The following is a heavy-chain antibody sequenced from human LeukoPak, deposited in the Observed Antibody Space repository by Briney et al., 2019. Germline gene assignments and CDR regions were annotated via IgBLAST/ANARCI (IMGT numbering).Heavy chain of an antibody. V-gene: IGHV4-30-2*01. J-gene: IGHJ6*03. D-gene: IGHD6-6*01. Sequence: SQNLYLNCTVSGGSISSGGYLWSWIRQPPRKGLEWVGYIYHSGSTYYNPSLKSRVTISVDRSKNQFSLKLSSVTAADTAVYYCARVRVEQLVYYYYYYYMDVWGKGTTVTVSS. CDR2: IYHSGST. CDR1: GGSISSGGYL. CDR3: ARVRVEQLVYYYYYYYMDV.